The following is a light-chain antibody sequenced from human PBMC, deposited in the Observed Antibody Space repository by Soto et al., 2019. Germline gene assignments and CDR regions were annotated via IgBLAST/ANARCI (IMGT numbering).Light chain of an antibody. CDR1: DIGSTN. CDR2: RDA. CDR3: QVWHSSTVV. Sequence: SYELTQSLSVSVALGQTAKITCGGNDIGSTNVHWYQQKPGQAPVLVTYRDAIRPSGIPERFSGSNSGNTATLTIGRAQAGDEAHYYCQVWHSSTVVFGGGTKVTVL. V-gene: IGLV3-9*01. J-gene: IGLJ2*01.